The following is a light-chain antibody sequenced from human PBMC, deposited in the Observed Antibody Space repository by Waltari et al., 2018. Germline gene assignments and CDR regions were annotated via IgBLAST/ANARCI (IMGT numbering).Light chain of an antibody. CDR2: DAS. CDR3: QQSSRLPYT. Sequence: DIQMTQSPSSLSASVGYRVTITCRASQSIATRLNWYQQKPGKAPKVLIYDASTLQSGVPSRFSGSASGTDFTLTISSLQPEDSASYFCQQSSRLPYTFGQGTKLEMK. J-gene: IGKJ2*01. CDR1: QSIATR. V-gene: IGKV1-39*01.